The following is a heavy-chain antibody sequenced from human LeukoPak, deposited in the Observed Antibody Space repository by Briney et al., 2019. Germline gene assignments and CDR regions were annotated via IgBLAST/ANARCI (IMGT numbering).Heavy chain of an antibody. CDR3: ARGRFSGYGAD. V-gene: IGHV1-2*02. D-gene: IGHD5-12*01. J-gene: IGHJ4*02. CDR2: INPNSGGT. CDR1: GYTFTDYY. Sequence: ASVKVSCKASGYTFTDYYMHWVRQAPGQGLEWMGWINPNSGGTNYAQKFQGRVTMTRDTSISTAYMELSSLTSDDTAVYYCARGRFSGYGADWGQGTLVTVSS.